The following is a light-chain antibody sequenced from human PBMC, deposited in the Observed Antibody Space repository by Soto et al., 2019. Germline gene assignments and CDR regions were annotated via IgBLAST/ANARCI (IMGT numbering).Light chain of an antibody. CDR3: QHYNNWPPYT. V-gene: IGKV3-15*01. CDR2: DAS. Sequence: EIGMTQSPATLSLSPGERATLSCRASQSVNSDLAWYQQKPGQAPGLLIYDASTRAAGVPARFTGSGSETEFTLTISSLQSEDYAVYYCQHYNNWPPYTFGQGTRMEIK. CDR1: QSVNSD. J-gene: IGKJ5*01.